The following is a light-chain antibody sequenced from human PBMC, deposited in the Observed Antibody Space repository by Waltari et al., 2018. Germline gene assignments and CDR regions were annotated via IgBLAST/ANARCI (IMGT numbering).Light chain of an antibody. CDR1: QSISKW. CDR3: QQYNSYSLLS. Sequence: DIQMTQSPSTLSASVGDRVIFSCRASQSISKWLAWYQRKPGKAPKLLIYKASTVESGVPSRCSGSGSATEFTLTIISLQPEDFATYYCQQYNSYSLLSFGGGTKVEIK. V-gene: IGKV1-5*03. J-gene: IGKJ4*01. CDR2: KAS.